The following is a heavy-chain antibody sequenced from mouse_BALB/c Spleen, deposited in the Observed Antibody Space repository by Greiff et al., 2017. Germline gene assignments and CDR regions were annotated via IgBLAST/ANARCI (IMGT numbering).Heavy chain of an antibody. V-gene: IGHV5-9-4*01. J-gene: IGHJ3*01. CDR3: ARGLRGAY. CDR1: GFTFSSYA. Sequence: EVMLVESGGGLVKPGGSLKLSCAASGFTFSSYAMSWVRQSPEKRLEWVAEISSGGSYTYYPDTVTGRFTISRDNAKNTLYLEMSSLRSEDTAMYYCARGLRGAYWGQGTLVTVSA. D-gene: IGHD2-4*01. CDR2: ISSGGSYT.